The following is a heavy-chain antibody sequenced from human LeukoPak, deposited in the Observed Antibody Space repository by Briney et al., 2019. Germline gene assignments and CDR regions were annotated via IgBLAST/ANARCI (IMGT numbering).Heavy chain of an antibody. V-gene: IGHV3-7*01. D-gene: IGHD1-1*01. J-gene: IGHJ4*02. CDR3: ARDRSPPSGTDLDY. CDR2: IKQDGREK. CDR1: GFTFSSYW. Sequence: PGGSLRLSCAASGFTFSSYWMSWVRQAPGKGLECVANIKQDGREKYYVDSVKGRFTISRDNAKNSLYLQMNSLRAEDTAVYYCARDRSPPSGTDLDYWGQGTLVTVSS.